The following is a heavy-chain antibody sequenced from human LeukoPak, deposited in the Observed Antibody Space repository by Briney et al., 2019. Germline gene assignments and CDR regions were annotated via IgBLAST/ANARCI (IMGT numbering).Heavy chain of an antibody. Sequence: SGGSLRLSCAASGFTFDDYGLSWVRLAPGKGLEWVSTINWNGGSTGYADSVKGRFTISRDNAKNSLYLQMNSLRAEDTALYYCARVSDISVAAYFDYWGQGTLVTVSS. V-gene: IGHV3-20*04. J-gene: IGHJ4*02. CDR1: GFTFDDYG. CDR3: ARVSDISVAAYFDY. D-gene: IGHD6-19*01. CDR2: INWNGGST.